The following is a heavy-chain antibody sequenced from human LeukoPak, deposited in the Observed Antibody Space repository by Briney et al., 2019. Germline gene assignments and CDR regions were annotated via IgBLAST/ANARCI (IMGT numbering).Heavy chain of an antibody. J-gene: IGHJ4*02. V-gene: IGHV1-2*02. CDR3: AREVLGEYYYDSSGLHY. CDR2: INPNSGGT. Sequence: AASVKVSCKASGYTFTGYYTHWVRQAPGQGLEWMGWINPNSGGTNYAQKFQGRVTMTRDTSISTAYMELSRLRSDDTAVYYCAREVLGEYYYDSSGLHYWGQGTLVTVSS. CDR1: GYTFTGYY. D-gene: IGHD3-22*01.